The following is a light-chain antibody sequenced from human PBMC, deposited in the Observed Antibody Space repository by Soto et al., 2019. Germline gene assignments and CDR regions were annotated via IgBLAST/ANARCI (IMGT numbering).Light chain of an antibody. Sequence: DIQMTQSPSSLSASVGDRVTITCRASQDIRNFLAWHQKKPGKAPRLLIYDASALQSGVPSRFSALGSGTDFTLTISSLQPDDVAVYYCQKYNSAPRTFGQGTK. J-gene: IGKJ1*01. CDR2: DAS. CDR1: QDIRNF. CDR3: QKYNSAPRT. V-gene: IGKV1-27*01.